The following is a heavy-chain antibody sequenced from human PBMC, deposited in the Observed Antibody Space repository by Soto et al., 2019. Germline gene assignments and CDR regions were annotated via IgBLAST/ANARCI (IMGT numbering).Heavy chain of an antibody. Sequence: EVQLVESGGGLVKPGGSLRLSCAASGFTFNIYTMNWVRQAPGKGLEWVSFISSGNNYIYYADSVKGRFTISRDDAKSSLYLQMNGLRAEDTAVYYCAREIQLAAADPSAFDIWGQGTMVIVSS. CDR1: GFTFNIYT. CDR3: AREIQLAAADPSAFDI. J-gene: IGHJ3*02. D-gene: IGHD6-13*01. V-gene: IGHV3-21*02. CDR2: ISSGNNYI.